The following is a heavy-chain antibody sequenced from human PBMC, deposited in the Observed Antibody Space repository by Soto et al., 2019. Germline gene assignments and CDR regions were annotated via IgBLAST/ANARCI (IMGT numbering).Heavy chain of an antibody. CDR3: AKALSTIALDNYFDS. D-gene: IGHD6-19*01. V-gene: IGHV3-23*01. J-gene: IGHJ4*02. CDR2: ISGSSNT. Sequence: EVQLLASGGGLVQPGGSLSLSCAASGFTFSSFAMSWVRQAPGKGLEWVSGISGSSNTYYADSVKGRFTISRDNYKNTLYLQMTSLTDEDTAMYYCAKALSTIALDNYFDSWGQGTLVTVSS. CDR1: GFTFSSFA.